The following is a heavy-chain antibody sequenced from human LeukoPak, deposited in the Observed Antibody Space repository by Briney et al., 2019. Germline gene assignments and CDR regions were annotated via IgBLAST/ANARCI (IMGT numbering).Heavy chain of an antibody. Sequence: GGSTRLSCAASGITFSGAAMHWVRKASGKGAERVGRIRSKANSHATSYAASVKGRFTISSDDSKNTAYLQMNSLKTEDTAVYYCTRSPGATPLYYFDYWGQGTLVTVSS. J-gene: IGHJ4*02. CDR1: GITFSGAA. D-gene: IGHD1-26*01. V-gene: IGHV3-73*01. CDR3: TRSPGATPLYYFDY. CDR2: IRSKANSHAT.